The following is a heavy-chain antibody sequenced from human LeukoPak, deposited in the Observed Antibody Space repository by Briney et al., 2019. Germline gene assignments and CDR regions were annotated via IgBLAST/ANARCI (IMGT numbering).Heavy chain of an antibody. CDR3: ALRFYGMDV. CDR1: GGSISSFY. D-gene: IGHD5-12*01. CDR2: IYYTGST. Sequence: SETLSLTCSVSGGSISSFYWSWIRQPPGKGLEWIGYIYYTGSTSYNPSLKSRVTISVDTSKNQFSLKLYSVTAADAAVYYCALRFYGMDVWGQGTTVTVSS. J-gene: IGHJ6*02. V-gene: IGHV4-59*01.